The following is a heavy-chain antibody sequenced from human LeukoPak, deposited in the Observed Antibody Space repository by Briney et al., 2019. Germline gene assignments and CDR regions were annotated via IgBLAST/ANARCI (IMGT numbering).Heavy chain of an antibody. D-gene: IGHD3-9*01. CDR2: ISYDGSNK. CDR3: AKVRYFGPSAFDI. CDR1: GFTFSTYA. J-gene: IGHJ3*02. V-gene: IGHV3-30*18. Sequence: GGSLRLSCAASGFTFSTYATSWVRQAPGKGLDWVAVISYDGSNKYYADSVKGRFTISRDNSKNTLYLQMNSLRAEDTAVYYCAKVRYFGPSAFDIWGQGTMVTVSS.